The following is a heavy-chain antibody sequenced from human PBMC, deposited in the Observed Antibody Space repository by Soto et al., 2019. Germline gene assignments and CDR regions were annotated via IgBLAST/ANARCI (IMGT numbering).Heavy chain of an antibody. V-gene: IGHV3-33*01. CDR1: GFTFSNYG. D-gene: IGHD3-10*01. CDR3: AAGEPLDY. Sequence: QMQLVESGGGVVQPGRSLRLSCAASGFTFSNYGMHWVRQAPGKGLEWVAIIWYDGSNKYYADSVKGRFTISRDNSKNTVYLQMNSLRAEDTAMYYCAAGEPLDYRGQGTQVTVSS. J-gene: IGHJ4*02. CDR2: IWYDGSNK.